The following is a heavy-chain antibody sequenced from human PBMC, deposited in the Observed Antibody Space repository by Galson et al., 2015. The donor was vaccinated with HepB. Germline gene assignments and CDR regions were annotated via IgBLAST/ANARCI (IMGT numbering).Heavy chain of an antibody. J-gene: IGHJ5*02. D-gene: IGHD3-3*01. CDR3: AREDRFLAGGFDP. CDR1: GFTFSSYA. Sequence: SLRLSCAASGFTFSSYAMHWVRQAPGKGLEWVAVISYDGSNKYYADSVKGRFTISRDNSKNTLYLQMNSLRAEDTAVYYCAREDRFLAGGFDPWGQGTLVTVSS. V-gene: IGHV3-30-3*01. CDR2: ISYDGSNK.